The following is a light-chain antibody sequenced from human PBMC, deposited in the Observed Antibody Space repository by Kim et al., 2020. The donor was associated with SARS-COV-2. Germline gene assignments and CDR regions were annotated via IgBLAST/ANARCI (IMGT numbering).Light chain of an antibody. CDR3: NSRDSSGNRYV. J-gene: IGLJ1*01. CDR1: SIRNYF. Sequence: SSELTQDPSVSVALGQTVRITCQGDSIRNYFVSWYQQKPGQAPVLVIYGKNSRLSGIPDRFSGSTSGNTASLTITGAQAEDEADYYCNSRDSSGNRYVFGPGTKVTVL. CDR2: GKN. V-gene: IGLV3-19*01.